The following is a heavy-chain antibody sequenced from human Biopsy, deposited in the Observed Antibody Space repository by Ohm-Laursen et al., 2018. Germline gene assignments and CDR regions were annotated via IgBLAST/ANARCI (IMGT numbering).Heavy chain of an antibody. CDR3: ARFDNGFDK. CDR2: MNPDSGNT. V-gene: IGHV1-8*02. CDR1: GGTFSSYS. Sequence: GASVKVSCKASGGTFSSYSISWVRQATGQGLEWLGWMNPDSGNTGSAQKFHDRVTMTMNTSINTAYLELSSLRSEDTAVYYCARFDNGFDKWGQGTLVTVSS. J-gene: IGHJ4*02. D-gene: IGHD2-8*01.